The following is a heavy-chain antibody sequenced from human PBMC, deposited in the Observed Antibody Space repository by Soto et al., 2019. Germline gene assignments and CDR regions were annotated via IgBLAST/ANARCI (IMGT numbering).Heavy chain of an antibody. CDR3: ARLHTPAYIWSGASIESVRDVLYR. CDR1: GGTFSSYA. V-gene: IGHV1-69*13. J-gene: IGHJ5*02. Sequence: SVQVSCKASGGTFSSYAISWVRQAPGQGLEWMGGIIPIFGTANYAQKFQGRVTITADESTSTAYMELSSLRSEDTAVYYCARLHTPAYIWSGASIESVRDVLYRWG. CDR2: IIPIFGTA. D-gene: IGHD3-3*01.